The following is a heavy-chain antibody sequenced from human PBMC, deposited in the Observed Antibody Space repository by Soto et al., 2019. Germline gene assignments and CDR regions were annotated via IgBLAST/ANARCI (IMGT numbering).Heavy chain of an antibody. CDR1: GFTFSSYG. CDR3: ARENIAAPHYYGMDV. CDR2: ILYDGSNK. J-gene: IGHJ6*02. D-gene: IGHD6-13*01. Sequence: QVQMVESGGGVVQPGRSLRLSCAASGFTFSSYGMHWVLQAAGKGLEWVAVILYDGSNKYYADSVKGRFTISRDNSKNTLYLQMTSLRAEDTAVYYCARENIAAPHYYGMDVWGQGTTVTVSS. V-gene: IGHV3-33*01.